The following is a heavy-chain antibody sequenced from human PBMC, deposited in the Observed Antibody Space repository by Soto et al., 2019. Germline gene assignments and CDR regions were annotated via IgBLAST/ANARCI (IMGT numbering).Heavy chain of an antibody. CDR2: ISSSGSTK. CDR1: GFTFSDYY. CDR3: ARDQNYDILTGQTTNYYGMDV. Sequence: QVQLVESGGGLVKPGGSLRLSCAASGFTFSDYYMSWIRQAPGKGLEWVSYISSSGSTKHYADSVKGRFTISRDIAKNSLYLQMNSLRAEDTAVYYCARDQNYDILTGQTTNYYGMDVWGQGTTVTVSS. J-gene: IGHJ6*02. V-gene: IGHV3-11*01. D-gene: IGHD3-9*01.